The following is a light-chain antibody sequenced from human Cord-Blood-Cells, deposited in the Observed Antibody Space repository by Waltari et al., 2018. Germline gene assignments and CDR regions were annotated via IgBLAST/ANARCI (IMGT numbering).Light chain of an antibody. Sequence: SLAVSLGERATINCKSSQSVLYSSNNKNYLAWYQQKPGQPPKLLIYWASTRESGVPDRFSGSGSGTDFTLTISSLQAEDVAVYYCQQYYSTPLTFGGGTKVEIK. V-gene: IGKV4-1*01. CDR2: WAS. J-gene: IGKJ4*01. CDR1: QSVLYSSNNKNY. CDR3: QQYYSTPLT.